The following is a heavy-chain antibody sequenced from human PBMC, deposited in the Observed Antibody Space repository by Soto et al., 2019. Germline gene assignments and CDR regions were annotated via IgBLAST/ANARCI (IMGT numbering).Heavy chain of an antibody. J-gene: IGHJ6*02. CDR1: GGTFSSYA. CDR2: IIPIFGTA. CDR3: ATPPDGGTAYYYYGMDV. V-gene: IGHV1-69*12. D-gene: IGHD3-16*01. Sequence: QVQLVQSGAEVKKPGSSVKVSCKASGGTFSSYAISWVRQAPGQGLEWMGGIIPIFGTADCAQKFQDRVTITADESTSTAYMDLSSLRSEDTAVYYCATPPDGGTAYYYYGMDVWGQGTTVTVSS.